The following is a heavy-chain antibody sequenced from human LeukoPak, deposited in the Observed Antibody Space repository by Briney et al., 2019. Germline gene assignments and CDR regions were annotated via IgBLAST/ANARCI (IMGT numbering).Heavy chain of an antibody. Sequence: ASVKVSCKASGYTFTSYDINWVRQATGQGLEWMGWMNPNSGNTGYAQKFQGRVTMTRNTSISTAYMELSSLRSEDTAIYFCVRERIYYSDLAYKERENFDPWGRGTLVTVSS. J-gene: IGHJ5*02. CDR1: GYTFTSYD. D-gene: IGHD1-26*01. V-gene: IGHV1-8*01. CDR3: VRERIYYSDLAYKERENFDP. CDR2: MNPNSGNT.